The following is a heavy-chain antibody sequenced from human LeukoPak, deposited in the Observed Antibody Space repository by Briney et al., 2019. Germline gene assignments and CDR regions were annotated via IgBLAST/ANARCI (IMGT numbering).Heavy chain of an antibody. CDR2: IYYSGSA. D-gene: IGHD2-15*01. J-gene: IGHJ4*02. V-gene: IGHV4-31*03. CDR1: GGSISSGGDY. CDR3: ARVSRGVVVAAIYDYYFDY. Sequence: SQTLSLACTVSGGSISSGGDYWSWIRQHPGKGLEWIGYIYYSGSAYYNPSLKSRVTISVDTSKNQSSLKLSSVTAADTAVYYCARVSRGVVVAAIYDYYFDYWGQGTLVTVSS.